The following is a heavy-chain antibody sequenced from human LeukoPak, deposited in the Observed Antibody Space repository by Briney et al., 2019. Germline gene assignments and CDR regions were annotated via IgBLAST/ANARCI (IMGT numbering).Heavy chain of an antibody. V-gene: IGHV4-59*08. CDR1: GGSIGTYS. CDR3: AGGYPSPDY. CDR2: IYYSGTT. J-gene: IGHJ4*02. D-gene: IGHD1-1*01. Sequence: SETLSLTCTVSGGSIGTYSWNWIRQPPGKGLEWIGYIYYSGTTNYNPSLKSRVTISVDTSKNQFSLKLSSVTAADTAVYYCAGGYPSPDYWGQGTLVTVSS.